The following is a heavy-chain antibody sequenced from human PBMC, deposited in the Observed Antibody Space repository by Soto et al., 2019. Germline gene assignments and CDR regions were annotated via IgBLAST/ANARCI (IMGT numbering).Heavy chain of an antibody. Sequence: QVQLQESGPGLVKPSETLSLTCTVSAGSISSYYWSWIRQPPGKGLEWIGYIYYSGSTNYNPSLKSRVTLSVDTSKNQFSLKLSSVTAADTAVYYCARVAMGAGGFDYWGQGTLVTVSS. CDR1: AGSISSYY. CDR3: ARVAMGAGGFDY. D-gene: IGHD2-2*01. J-gene: IGHJ4*02. V-gene: IGHV4-59*01. CDR2: IYYSGST.